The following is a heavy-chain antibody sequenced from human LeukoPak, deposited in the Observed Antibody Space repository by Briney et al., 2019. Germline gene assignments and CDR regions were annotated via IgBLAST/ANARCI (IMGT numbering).Heavy chain of an antibody. J-gene: IGHJ3*02. CDR1: GGTFSSYA. Sequence: GSSVKVSCKASGGTFSSYAISWVRQAPGQGLEWMGGIIPIFGTANYAQKFQGRVTITTDESTSTAYMELSSLRSEDTAVYYCASRVPAAIPVSDAFDIWGQGTMVTVSS. V-gene: IGHV1-69*05. D-gene: IGHD2-2*02. CDR3: ASRVPAAIPVSDAFDI. CDR2: IIPIFGTA.